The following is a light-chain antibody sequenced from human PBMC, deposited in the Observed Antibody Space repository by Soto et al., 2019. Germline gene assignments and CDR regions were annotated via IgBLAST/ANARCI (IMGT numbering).Light chain of an antibody. CDR1: QSVASSY. CDR3: QQRSNWPGT. V-gene: IGKV3D-20*02. Sequence: EIVLTQSPGTLSLSPGERATLSCRASQSVASSYLAWYQQKPGQAPRLVIYDASKRATGIPARFSASGSGTDFTLTISTLEPEDFAVYYCQQRSNWPGTFGQGTRLEIK. J-gene: IGKJ5*01. CDR2: DAS.